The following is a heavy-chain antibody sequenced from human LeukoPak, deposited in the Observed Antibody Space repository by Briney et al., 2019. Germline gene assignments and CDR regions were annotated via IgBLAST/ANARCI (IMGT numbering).Heavy chain of an antibody. CDR3: ARAVPGYYYDSSGYKLDY. CDR2: IIPILGTA. CDR1: GGIFSSYA. V-gene: IGHV1-69*05. J-gene: IGHJ4*02. D-gene: IGHD3-22*01. Sequence: ASVKVSCKASGGIFSSYAISWVRQAPGQGLEWMGGIIPILGTANYAQKFQGRVTMTTDTSTSTAYMELRSLRSDDTAVYYCARAVPGYYYDSSGYKLDYWGQGTLVTVSS.